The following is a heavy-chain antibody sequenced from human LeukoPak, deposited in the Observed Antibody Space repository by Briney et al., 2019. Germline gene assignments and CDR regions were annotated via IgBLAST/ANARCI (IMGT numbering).Heavy chain of an antibody. D-gene: IGHD6-19*01. CDR3: ARELIRTSGWYGGVDY. CDR1: GGSISSYY. J-gene: IGHJ4*02. Sequence: SETLSLTCTVSGGSISSYYWSWIRQPAGKGLEWIGRIYTSGSTNYNPSLKSRVTMSVDTSKSQFSLNLTSVTAADTAVYYCARELIRTSGWYGGVDYWGQGILVTVSS. CDR2: IYTSGST. V-gene: IGHV4-4*07.